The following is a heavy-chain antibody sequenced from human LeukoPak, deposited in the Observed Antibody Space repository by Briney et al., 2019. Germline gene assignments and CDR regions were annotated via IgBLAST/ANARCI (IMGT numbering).Heavy chain of an antibody. J-gene: IGHJ4*02. Sequence: TSETLSLTCTVSGGSISSYYWSWIRQPPGKGLEWIGYIYYSGSTNYNPSLKSRVTISVDTSKNQFSLKLSSVTAADTAVYYCAREGIPGFDYRGQGTLVTVSS. D-gene: IGHD2-21*01. V-gene: IGHV4-59*01. CDR3: AREGIPGFDY. CDR2: IYYSGST. CDR1: GGSISSYY.